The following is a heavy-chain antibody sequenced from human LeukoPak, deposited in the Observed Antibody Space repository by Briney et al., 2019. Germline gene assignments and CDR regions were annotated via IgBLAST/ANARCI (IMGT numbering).Heavy chain of an antibody. CDR3: ARYYDILTGYHNWFDP. Sequence: PSETLSLTCTVSGGSISSYYWSWIRQPPGKGLEWIGYIYYSGSTNYNPSLKSRVTISVDTSKNQFSLKLSSVTGADTAVYYCARYYDILTGYHNWFDPWGQGTLVTVSS. CDR1: GGSISSYY. V-gene: IGHV4-59*01. J-gene: IGHJ5*02. CDR2: IYYSGST. D-gene: IGHD3-9*01.